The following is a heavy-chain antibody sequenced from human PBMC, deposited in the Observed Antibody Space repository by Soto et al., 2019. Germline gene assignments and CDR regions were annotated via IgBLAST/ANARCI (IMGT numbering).Heavy chain of an antibody. J-gene: IGHJ1*01. V-gene: IGHV1-18*01. Sequence: QVQLVQSGAEVKKPGASVKVSCKGSGYTFTSYGISWVRQAPGQGLEWMGWISGYNGNTNYAQKVECRVTMTTDSSTSTAYMEGRRLRSDGTAVYYCARDLGEDCSGGSCYDGEYFRHWGQGTLVTVYS. CDR2: ISGYNGNT. D-gene: IGHD2-15*01. CDR3: ARDLGEDCSGGSCYDGEYFRH. CDR1: GYTFTSYG.